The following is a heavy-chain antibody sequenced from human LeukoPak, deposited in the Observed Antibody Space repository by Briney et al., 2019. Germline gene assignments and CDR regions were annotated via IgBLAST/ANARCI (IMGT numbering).Heavy chain of an antibody. CDR2: IKQDGSEK. D-gene: IGHD6-13*01. CDR1: GFTFSSYW. CDR3: ARDALSWQAAERHAVGSP. Sequence: PGGSLRLSCAASGFTFSSYWMSWVRQAPGKGLEWVANIKQDGSEKYYVDSVKGRFTISRDNARNSLYLQMNSLRAEDTAVYYCARDALSWQAAERHAVGSPWGQGTLVTVSS. V-gene: IGHV3-7*01. J-gene: IGHJ5*02.